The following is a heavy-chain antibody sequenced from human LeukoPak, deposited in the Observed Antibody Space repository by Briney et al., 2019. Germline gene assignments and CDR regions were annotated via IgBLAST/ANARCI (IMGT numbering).Heavy chain of an antibody. V-gene: IGHV3-7*01. CDR3: ARDRGHSGYVLYDY. Sequence: PGGYLRLSCAASGLSFRNYWMGWVRQAPGKGLEWVANIKHDGSEIYYVDSVEGRFTISRDTAKDSLYLQMSSLGVEDTAVYYCARDRGHSGYVLYDYWGQGTLVTVSS. J-gene: IGHJ4*02. D-gene: IGHD5-12*01. CDR2: IKHDGSEI. CDR1: GLSFRNYW.